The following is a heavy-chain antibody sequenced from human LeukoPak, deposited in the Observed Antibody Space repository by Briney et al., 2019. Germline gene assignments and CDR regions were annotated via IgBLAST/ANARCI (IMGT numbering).Heavy chain of an antibody. CDR2: INPNSGGT. D-gene: IGHD6-13*01. Sequence: ASVKVSCKASGYTFTGYYMHWVRQAPGQGLEWMGWINPNSGGTNYAQKFQGRVTMTRDTSISTAYMELSRLRSDDTAVYYCARVAPRYLVAAVGTYVLGYWAQGPLVTVPS. CDR1: GYTFTGYY. CDR3: ARVAPRYLVAAVGTYVLGY. J-gene: IGHJ4*02. V-gene: IGHV1-2*02.